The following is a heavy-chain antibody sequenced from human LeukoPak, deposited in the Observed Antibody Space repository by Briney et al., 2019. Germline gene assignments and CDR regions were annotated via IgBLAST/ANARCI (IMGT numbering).Heavy chain of an antibody. CDR3: ARELPFDY. D-gene: IGHD2-15*01. CDR2: IRSSGNTI. J-gene: IGHJ4*02. Sequence: TGGSLRLSCAASGFTFSDYSMSWIRQAPGKGLEWVSYIRSSGNTIYYADSVKGRFTISRDNAKNSLYLQMNSLRAEDTAVYYCARELPFDYWGQGTLVTVSS. CDR1: GFTFSDYS. V-gene: IGHV3-11*04.